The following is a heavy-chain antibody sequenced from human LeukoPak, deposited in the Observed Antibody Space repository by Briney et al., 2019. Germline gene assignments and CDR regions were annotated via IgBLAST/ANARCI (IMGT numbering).Heavy chain of an antibody. Sequence: ASVKVSCKASGYTFTSHGISWVRQAPGQGLEWMGIINPSGGSTSYAQKFQGRVTLTRDMSTSTVYMELSSLRSEDTAVYYCARDRNPLYDSSDYSAPDAFDIWGQGTMVTVSS. CDR3: ARDRNPLYDSSDYSAPDAFDI. CDR1: GYTFTSHG. D-gene: IGHD3-22*01. V-gene: IGHV1-46*01. J-gene: IGHJ3*02. CDR2: INPSGGST.